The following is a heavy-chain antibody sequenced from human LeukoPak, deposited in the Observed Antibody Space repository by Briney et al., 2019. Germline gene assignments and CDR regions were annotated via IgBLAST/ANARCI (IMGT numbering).Heavy chain of an antibody. J-gene: IGHJ4*02. CDR3: ARGADYSDFDY. D-gene: IGHD5-12*01. Sequence: GESLKISCKASGYSLTSYWIAWVRQMPGKGLEWMGIIYPGDSDTRYSPSFQGQVTLSADKSINTAYLQWSSLKASDTAMYYCARGADYSDFDYWGQGTLVTVSS. CDR2: IYPGDSDT. CDR1: GYSLTSYW. V-gene: IGHV5-51*01.